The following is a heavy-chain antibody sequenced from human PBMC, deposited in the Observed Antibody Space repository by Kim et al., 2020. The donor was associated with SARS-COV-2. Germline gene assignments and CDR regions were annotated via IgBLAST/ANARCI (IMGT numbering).Heavy chain of an antibody. Sequence: YSPSFQGQVTISADKSISTAYLQWSSLKASDTAMYYCARQTHGLEDGMDVWGQGTTVTVSS. CDR3: ARQTHGLEDGMDV. D-gene: IGHD1-1*01. V-gene: IGHV5-51*01. J-gene: IGHJ6*02.